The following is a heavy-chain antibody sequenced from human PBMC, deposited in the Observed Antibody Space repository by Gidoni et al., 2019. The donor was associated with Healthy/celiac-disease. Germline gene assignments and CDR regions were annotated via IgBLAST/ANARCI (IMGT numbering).Heavy chain of an antibody. D-gene: IGHD3-9*01. CDR2: IKQDGSEK. V-gene: IGHV3-7*01. Sequence: EVQLVESGGGLVQPGGSLRLSCAASGFTFSSYWMSWVRQAPGKGLEWVANIKQDGSEKYYVDSVKGRFTISRDNAKNSLYLQMNSLRAEDTAVYYCARGILTGPQYYFDYWGQGTLVTVSS. J-gene: IGHJ4*02. CDR3: ARGILTGPQYYFDY. CDR1: GFTFSSYW.